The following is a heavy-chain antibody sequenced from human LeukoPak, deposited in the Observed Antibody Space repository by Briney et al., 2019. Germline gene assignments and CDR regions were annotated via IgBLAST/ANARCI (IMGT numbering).Heavy chain of an antibody. CDR3: AKRPGYSYGGYYFDY. V-gene: IGHV3-23*01. D-gene: IGHD5-18*01. CDR1: GFTFSSYA. Sequence: QSGGSLRRSCAASGFTFSSYAMSWVRQAPGKGLEGVSAISGSGGRTYYADSVKGRFTISRNNSKNTLYLQLNSLRAEDTAVYYCAKRPGYSYGGYYFDYWGQGTLVTVSS. CDR2: ISGSGGRT. J-gene: IGHJ4*02.